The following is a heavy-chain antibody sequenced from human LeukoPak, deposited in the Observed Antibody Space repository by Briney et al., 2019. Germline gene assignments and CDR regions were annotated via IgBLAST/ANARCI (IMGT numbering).Heavy chain of an antibody. CDR3: ARGGRIGWFDP. V-gene: IGHV3-7*04. D-gene: IGHD2-15*01. CDR2: IKPDGSEK. CDR1: GFTFSSYW. Sequence: GGSLRLSCAASGFTFSSYWMSWVRQAPGKGLERVANIKPDGSEKYYVDSVKGRFTISRDNAKNSLYLQMNSLRPEDTAVYYCARGGRIGWFDPWGQGTLVTVSS. J-gene: IGHJ5*02.